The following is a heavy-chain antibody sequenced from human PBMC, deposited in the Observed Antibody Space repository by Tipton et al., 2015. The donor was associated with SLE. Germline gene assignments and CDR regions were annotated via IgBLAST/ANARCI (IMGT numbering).Heavy chain of an antibody. V-gene: IGHV3-30*02. CDR3: AQGGNLSSWPGRDHYNSVMDV. CDR2: IQDEGHKT. J-gene: IGHJ6*02. D-gene: IGHD1-20*01. Sequence: SLRLSCAASGITSTNYDIHWVRQAPGKGLEWVALIQDEGHKTDYAVCGKGRFTISRDKSRHTVHLQMNSLRDGDTAVYYCAQGGNLSSWPGRDHYNSVMDVWGQGTTVIVSS. CDR1: GITSTNYD.